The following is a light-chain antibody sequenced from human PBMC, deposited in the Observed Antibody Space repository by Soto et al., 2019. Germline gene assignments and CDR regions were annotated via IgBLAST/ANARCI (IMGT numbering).Light chain of an antibody. Sequence: DIVMTQSPATLSVSPGERATISCRASQTISSNLAWYQQKPGQAPRLLIYGASTRATGVPSRFSGSGSGTEFTLTISSLQSEDFAIYYCQQYNNCPGAFGQGTKLEIK. CDR2: GAS. V-gene: IGKV3-15*01. CDR1: QTISSN. CDR3: QQYNNCPGA. J-gene: IGKJ2*01.